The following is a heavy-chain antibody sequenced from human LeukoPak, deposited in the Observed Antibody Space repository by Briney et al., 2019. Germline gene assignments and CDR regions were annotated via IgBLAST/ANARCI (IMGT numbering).Heavy chain of an antibody. D-gene: IGHD3-22*01. Sequence: GGSLRLSCAASGFTFSSYGMHWVRQAPGKGLEWVAFIRYDGSNKYYADSVKGRFTISRDNSKNTLYLQMNSLRAEDTAVYYCAKDTSTMIVVVPGGYWGQGTLVTVPS. J-gene: IGHJ1*01. V-gene: IGHV3-30*02. CDR1: GFTFSSYG. CDR3: AKDTSTMIVVVPGGY. CDR2: IRYDGSNK.